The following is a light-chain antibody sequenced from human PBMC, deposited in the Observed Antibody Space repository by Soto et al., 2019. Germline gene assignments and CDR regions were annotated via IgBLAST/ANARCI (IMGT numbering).Light chain of an antibody. CDR3: QQYNNFPPLA. CDR2: GAS. V-gene: IGKV3-15*01. Sequence: EIVMTQSPATLSVSPGERATLSCRASQSVNSNLAWYQQKPGQAPRLLIYGASTRATGIPARFSGSGSGTEFTLTISSLQSEDFAVYYCQQYNNFPPLAFGGGTKVEIK. J-gene: IGKJ4*01. CDR1: QSVNSN.